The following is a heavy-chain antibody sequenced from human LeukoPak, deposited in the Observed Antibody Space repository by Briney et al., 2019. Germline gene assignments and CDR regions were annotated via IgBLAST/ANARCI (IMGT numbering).Heavy chain of an antibody. CDR1: CVFLSYYY. J-gene: IGHJ5*02. V-gene: IGHV4-34*01. Sequence: PSETLSLTCSVYCVFLSYYYWSWIRHPPGKGREWIGEINHNGGTKYNPSLKGRVTISVDTSENHYSLNLRSVTAADTAVYYCARIRCGHSSAICYNHWGRGTLVTVSS. D-gene: IGHD2-8*01. CDR3: ARIRCGHSSAICYNH. CDR2: INHNGGT.